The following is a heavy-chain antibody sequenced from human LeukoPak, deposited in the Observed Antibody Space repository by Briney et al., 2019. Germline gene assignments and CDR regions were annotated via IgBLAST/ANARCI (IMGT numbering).Heavy chain of an antibody. D-gene: IGHD3-22*01. J-gene: IGHJ4*02. CDR3: AKDIGGYSSGYLS. CDR2: ISWNSGSI. V-gene: IGHV3-9*01. Sequence: GGSLRLSCAASGFTFDDYATHWVRQAPGKGLEWVSGISWNSGSIGYADSVKGRFTISRDNAKNSLYLQMNSLRAEDTALYYCAKDIGGYSSGYLSWGQGTLVTVSS. CDR1: GFTFDDYA.